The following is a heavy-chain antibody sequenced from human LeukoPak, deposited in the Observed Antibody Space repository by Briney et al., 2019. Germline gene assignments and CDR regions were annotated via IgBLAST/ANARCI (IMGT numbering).Heavy chain of an antibody. CDR2: INPNSGGT. D-gene: IGHD6-13*01. Sequence: ASVKVSCKASGYTFTGYYMHWVRQVPGQGLEWMGWINPNSGGTNYAQKFQGRVTMTRDTSISTAYMELSRLRSDDTAVYYCARSTGSQQLVPSWFDPWGQGTLVTVSS. V-gene: IGHV1-2*02. CDR3: ARSTGSQQLVPSWFDP. J-gene: IGHJ5*02. CDR1: GYTFTGYY.